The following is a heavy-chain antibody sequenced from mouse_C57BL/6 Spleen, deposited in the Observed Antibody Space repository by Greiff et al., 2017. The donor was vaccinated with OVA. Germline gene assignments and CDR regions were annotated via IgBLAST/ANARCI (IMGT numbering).Heavy chain of an antibody. Sequence: VQLQQSGAELVRPGASVTLSCKASGYTFTDYEMHWVKQTPVHGLEWIGAIDPETGGTAYNQKFKGKAILTADKSSSTAYMELRSLTADDSAVYYCTRWDAMDYWGQGTSVTVSS. CDR3: TRWDAMDY. V-gene: IGHV1-15*01. CDR2: IDPETGGT. J-gene: IGHJ4*01. CDR1: GYTFTDYE.